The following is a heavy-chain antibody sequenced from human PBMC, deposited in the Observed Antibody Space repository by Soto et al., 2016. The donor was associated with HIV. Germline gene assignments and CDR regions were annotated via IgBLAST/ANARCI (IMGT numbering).Heavy chain of an antibody. CDR2: IYSGGST. CDR1: GFTISFNY. J-gene: IGHJ6*02. V-gene: IGHV3-53*02. D-gene: IGHD6-13*01. Sequence: EVQLVETGGGLIQPGGSLRLSCAASGFTISFNYMSWVRQAPGKGQEWVSVIYSGGSTYYADSVKGRFTISRDNSKNTLYLQMNSLRAEDTAVYYCARGPYSSSWYGMDVWGQGTTVTVSS. CDR3: ARGPYSSSWYGMDV.